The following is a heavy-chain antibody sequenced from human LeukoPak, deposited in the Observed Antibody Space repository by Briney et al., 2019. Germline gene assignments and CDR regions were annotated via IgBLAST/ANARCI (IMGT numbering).Heavy chain of an antibody. CDR2: INPNNGAT. D-gene: IGHD5-12*01. Sequence: GASVKVSCKASGYTFTGYYMHWVRQAPGQGLEWMGRINPNNGATNYAQKLQGRVTITGDTSISTAYMELSSLRSEDTAVYYCARGIWSDHLVAYFLDSWGQGTLVTVSS. J-gene: IGHJ4*02. V-gene: IGHV1-2*06. CDR1: GYTFTGYY. CDR3: ARGIWSDHLVAYFLDS.